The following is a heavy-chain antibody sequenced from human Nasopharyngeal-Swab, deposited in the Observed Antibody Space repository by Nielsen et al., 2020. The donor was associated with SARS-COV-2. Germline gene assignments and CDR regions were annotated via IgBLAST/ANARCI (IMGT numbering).Heavy chain of an antibody. J-gene: IGHJ6*02. Sequence: WIRQPPGKGLEWVSAISSSGSTIYYADSVKGRFTISRDNAKNSLYLQMNSLRAEDTAVYYCARDEGARVLWFGELSTYYYYGMDVWGQGTTVTVSS. D-gene: IGHD3-10*01. CDR3: ARDEGARVLWFGELSTYYYYGMDV. V-gene: IGHV3-48*03. CDR2: ISSSGSTI.